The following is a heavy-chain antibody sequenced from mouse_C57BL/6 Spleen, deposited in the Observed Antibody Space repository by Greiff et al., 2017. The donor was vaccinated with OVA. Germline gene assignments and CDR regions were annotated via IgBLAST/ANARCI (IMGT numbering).Heavy chain of an antibody. CDR1: GYTFTSYW. CDR2: INPSNGGT. CDR3: ARWEYYYGSSDYFDY. Sequence: QVQLQQSGTELVKPGASVKLSCKASGYTFTSYWMHWVKQRPGQGLEWIGNINPSNGGTNYNEKFKSKATLTVDKSSSTAYMQLNSLTSEDSAVYYYARWEYYYGSSDYFDYWGQGTTLTVSS. D-gene: IGHD1-1*01. J-gene: IGHJ2*01. V-gene: IGHV1-53*01.